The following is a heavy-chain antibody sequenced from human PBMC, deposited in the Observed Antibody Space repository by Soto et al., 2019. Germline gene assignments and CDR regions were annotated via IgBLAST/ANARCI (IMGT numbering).Heavy chain of an antibody. CDR2: IYWDDNK. CDR1: GFSLTTTGVG. D-gene: IGHD2-15*01. V-gene: IGHV2-5*02. CDR3: AHLGYCSGGSCPNWFDP. J-gene: IGHJ5*02. Sequence: QITLKESGPTLVKPTQTLTLTCAFSGFSLTTTGVGVGWIRQPPGKALEWLALIYWDDNKRYSPSPKSRLSITKDTSKNQVVLTMTNMDPVDTATYYCAHLGYCSGGSCPNWFDPWGQGTLVTVSS.